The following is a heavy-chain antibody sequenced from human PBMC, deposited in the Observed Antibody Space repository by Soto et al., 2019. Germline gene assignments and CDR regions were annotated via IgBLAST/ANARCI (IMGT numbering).Heavy chain of an antibody. J-gene: IGHJ4*02. D-gene: IGHD2-8*02. CDR2: FSLSGTT. V-gene: IGHV4-4*07. Sequence: QVQLQESGPGLMKPSETLSLTCTVSGASITGSSYWSWIRQPAGKGLEWIGRFSLSGTTNYNPSLRSRVTMSADWFKNQFSLRLTSVTAADTALYYCARGMTPPGAPAWYYFDSWGQGTLVTVSS. CDR3: ARGMTPPGAPAWYYFDS. CDR1: GASITGSSY.